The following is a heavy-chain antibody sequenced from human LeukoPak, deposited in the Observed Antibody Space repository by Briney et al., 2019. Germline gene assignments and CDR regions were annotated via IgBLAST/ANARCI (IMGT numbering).Heavy chain of an antibody. CDR1: GFTFSSYS. D-gene: IGHD3-3*01. CDR3: ARAYYDFWSGYVDY. CDR2: IRSSSSYI. Sequence: GGSLRLACAAYGFTFSSYSMDWVRQAPGKGLGWDSSIRSSSSYIYYAYSVKGRFTSSRGNGKNSLYLQMNRLRTKDTAVYYCARAYYDFWSGYVDYWNQATLVTVHS. V-gene: IGHV3-21*01. J-gene: IGHJ4*02.